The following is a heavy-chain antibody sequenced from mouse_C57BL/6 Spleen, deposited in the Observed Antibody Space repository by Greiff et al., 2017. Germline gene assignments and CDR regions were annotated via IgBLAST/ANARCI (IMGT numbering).Heavy chain of an antibody. CDR3: ARRQLPYYFDY. D-gene: IGHD3-2*01. J-gene: IGHJ2*01. Sequence: EVKVVESGGGLVKPGGSLKLSCAASGFTFSSYAMSWVRQTPEKRLEWVATISDGGSYTYYPDNVKGRFTISRDNAKNNLYLQMSHLKSEDTAMYYCARRQLPYYFDYWGQGTTLTVSS. CDR2: ISDGGSYT. CDR1: GFTFSSYA. V-gene: IGHV5-4*03.